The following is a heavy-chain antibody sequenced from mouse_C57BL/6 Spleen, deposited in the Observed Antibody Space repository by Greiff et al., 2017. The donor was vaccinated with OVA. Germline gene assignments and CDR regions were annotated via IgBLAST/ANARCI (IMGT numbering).Heavy chain of an antibody. J-gene: IGHJ3*01. CDR3: TRVGLTGTFAY. V-gene: IGHV5-9-1*02. CDR1: GFTFSSYA. D-gene: IGHD4-1*01. Sequence: DVMLVESGEGLVKPGGSLKLSCAASGFTFSSYAMSWVRQTPEKRLEWVAYISSGGDYIYYADTVKGRFTISRDNARNTLYLQMSSLKSEDTAMYYCTRVGLTGTFAYWGQGTLVTVSA. CDR2: ISSGGDYI.